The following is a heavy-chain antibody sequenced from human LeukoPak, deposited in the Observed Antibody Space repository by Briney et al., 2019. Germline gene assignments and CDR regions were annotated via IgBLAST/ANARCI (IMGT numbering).Heavy chain of an antibody. CDR2: IYYSGST. Sequence: SETLSLTCTVSGGSISSSSYYWGWIRQPPGEGLEWIGSIYYSGSTYYNPSLKSRVTISVDTSKNQFSLKLSSVTAADTAVYYCARHYSGYSYGYPFDYWGQGTLVTVSS. CDR1: GGSISSSSYY. CDR3: ARHYSGYSYGYPFDY. V-gene: IGHV4-39*01. D-gene: IGHD5-18*01. J-gene: IGHJ4*02.